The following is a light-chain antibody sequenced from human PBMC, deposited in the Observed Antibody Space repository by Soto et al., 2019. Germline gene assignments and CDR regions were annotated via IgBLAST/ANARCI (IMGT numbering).Light chain of an antibody. V-gene: IGLV2-23*02. J-gene: IGLJ1*01. Sequence: QSALTQPASVSGSPGQSITISCTGTSSDIGSYDLVSWYQQHPGTAPKLIIYEVTKRPSGVSTRFSGSKSGNTASLTISGLQAVDEADYYCCSFAGFTYVFGTGTKVTVL. CDR2: EVT. CDR3: CSFAGFTYV. CDR1: SSDIGSYDL.